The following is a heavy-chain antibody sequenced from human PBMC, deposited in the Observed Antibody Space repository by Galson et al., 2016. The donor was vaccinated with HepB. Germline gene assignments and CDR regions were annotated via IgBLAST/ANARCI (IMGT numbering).Heavy chain of an antibody. V-gene: IGHV1-3*01. CDR2: INAGNGIT. CDR3: ARAGYYDESGYHTGLDY. D-gene: IGHD3-16*01. CDR1: GYTFKTYA. J-gene: IGHJ4*02. Sequence: SVKVSCKASGYTFKTYAFHWVRQAPGQGLECMGWINAGNGITKSSQNFQGRVTITRDTTAGTVYMELSSLRPDDTAVYYCARAGYYDESGYHTGLDYWGQGTLVTVSS.